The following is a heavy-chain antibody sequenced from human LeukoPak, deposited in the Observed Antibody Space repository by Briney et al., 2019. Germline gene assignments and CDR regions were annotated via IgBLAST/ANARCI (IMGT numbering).Heavy chain of an antibody. J-gene: IGHJ4*02. D-gene: IGHD3-3*01. CDR3: AVLDGGIDFDS. Sequence: PGGSLRLSCAASGFTFSSYAMSWVRQAPGKGLEWVSYISSNDRTMYYADSVKGRFTISRDTAENSLFLQMNSLRAEDTAVYYCAVLDGGIDFDSWGQGTLVTVSS. V-gene: IGHV3-48*03. CDR2: ISSNDRTM. CDR1: GFTFSSYA.